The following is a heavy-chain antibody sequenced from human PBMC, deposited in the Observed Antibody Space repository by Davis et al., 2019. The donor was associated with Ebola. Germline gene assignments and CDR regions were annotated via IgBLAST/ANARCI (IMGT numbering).Heavy chain of an antibody. V-gene: IGHV1-2*06. Sequence: ASVKVSCKGSGYYLHWVRQAPGQGLEWMGRINPNSGDTNYAPNFQGRVTMTRDTSMNTAYMELSSLRSEDTALYYCTTPGGQDSGYDVFDIWGQGTMVTVSS. CDR1: GYY. D-gene: IGHD5-12*01. J-gene: IGHJ3*02. CDR3: TTPGGQDSGYDVFDI. CDR2: INPNSGDT.